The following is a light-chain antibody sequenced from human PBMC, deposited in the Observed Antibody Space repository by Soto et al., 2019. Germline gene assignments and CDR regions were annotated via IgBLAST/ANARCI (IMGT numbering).Light chain of an antibody. CDR3: SSFACSSAWV. J-gene: IGLJ3*02. V-gene: IGLV2-8*01. Sequence: QSALTQPPSASGSPGQSVTISCTGTSSDVGAYNYVSWYQQHAGKAPKLVIYEVTKRPSGVPDRFSGSKSANAASLTVSGLPAEDEAYYYCSSFACSSAWVFGGGTKLTVL. CDR1: SSDVGAYNY. CDR2: EVT.